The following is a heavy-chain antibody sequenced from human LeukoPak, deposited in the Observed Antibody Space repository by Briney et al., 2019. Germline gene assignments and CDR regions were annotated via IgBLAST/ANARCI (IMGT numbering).Heavy chain of an antibody. D-gene: IGHD1-1*01. CDR1: GFTFSSYS. J-gene: IGHJ4*02. V-gene: IGHV3-21*01. CDR2: ISSSSSYI. CDR3: ARDLFGTTMGIR. Sequence: GGSLRLSCAASGFTFSSYSMNWVRQAPGKGLEWVSSISSSSSYIYYADSVKGRFTISRDNAKNSLYLQMNSLRAEDTAVYYCARDLFGTTMGIRWGQGTLVTVSS.